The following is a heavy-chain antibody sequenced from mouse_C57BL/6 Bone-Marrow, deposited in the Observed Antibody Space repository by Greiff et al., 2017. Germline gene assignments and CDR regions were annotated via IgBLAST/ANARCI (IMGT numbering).Heavy chain of an antibody. Sequence: VQLQQSGPELVKPGASVKISCKASGYAFSSSWMNWVKQRPGKGLEWIGRIRPGDGDTNYNGKFKGKATLTADKSSSTAYMQLSSLTSEDSAVYFCARGGYYWGQGTTLTVSS. J-gene: IGHJ2*01. CDR2: IRPGDGDT. CDR3: ARGGYY. CDR1: GYAFSSSW. V-gene: IGHV1-82*01.